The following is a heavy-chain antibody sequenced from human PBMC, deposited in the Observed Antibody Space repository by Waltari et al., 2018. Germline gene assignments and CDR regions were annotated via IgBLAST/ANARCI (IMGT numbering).Heavy chain of an antibody. CDR3: ARPSVLPWVREAFDI. CDR1: GGTFSSYA. D-gene: IGHD3-10*01. CDR2: IIPICGTA. J-gene: IGHJ3*02. V-gene: IGHV1-69*08. Sequence: QVQLVQSGAEVKKPGSSVKVSCKASGGTFSSYAISWVRQAPGQGLEWMGRIIPICGTANYAQKFQGRVTITADKSTSTAYMELSSLRSEDTAVYYCARPSVLPWVREAFDIWGQGTMVTVSS.